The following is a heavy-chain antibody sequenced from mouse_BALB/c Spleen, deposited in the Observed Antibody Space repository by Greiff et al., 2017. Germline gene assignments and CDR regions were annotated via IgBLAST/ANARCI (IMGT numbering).Heavy chain of an antibody. D-gene: IGHD2-4*01. CDR1: GFNIKDYY. CDR3: NAGYADYDGESAY. CDR2: IDPENGDT. Sequence: EVQLQQSGAELVRPGASVKLSCTASGFNIKDYYMHWVKQRPEQGLEWIGWIDPENGDTEYAPKFQGKATMTADTSSNTAYLQLSSLTSEDTAVYYCNAGYADYDGESAYWGQGTLVTVSA. V-gene: IGHV14-4*02. J-gene: IGHJ3*01.